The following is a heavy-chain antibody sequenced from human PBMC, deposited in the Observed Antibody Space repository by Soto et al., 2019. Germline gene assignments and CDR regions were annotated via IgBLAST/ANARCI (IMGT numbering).Heavy chain of an antibody. CDR2: ISSSSSYT. D-gene: IGHD3-16*01. CDR3: AKSLSAYPNYFFDS. V-gene: IGHV3-11*03. J-gene: IGHJ4*02. CDR1: GFTFSDYY. Sequence: GGSLRLSCAASGFTFSDYYMSWIRQAPGKGLEWVSYISSSSSYTNYADSVKGRFTISRDNSKNTLYLQMNSLRADDTAVYFCAKSLSAYPNYFFDSWGQGTLVTVSS.